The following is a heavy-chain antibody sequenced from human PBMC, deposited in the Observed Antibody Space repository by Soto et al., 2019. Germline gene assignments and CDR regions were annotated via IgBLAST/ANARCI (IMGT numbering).Heavy chain of an antibody. CDR2: IYYSGST. J-gene: IGHJ4*02. CDR3: ARDVCSSSWYYFDY. D-gene: IGHD6-13*01. CDR1: GGSISSYY. Sequence: SETLSLTCTVSGGSISSYYWSWIRQPPGKGLEWIGYIYYSGSTNYNPSLKSRVTISVDTSKNQFSLKLSSVTAADTAVYYCARDVCSSSWYYFDYWGQGTLVNVSS. V-gene: IGHV4-59*01.